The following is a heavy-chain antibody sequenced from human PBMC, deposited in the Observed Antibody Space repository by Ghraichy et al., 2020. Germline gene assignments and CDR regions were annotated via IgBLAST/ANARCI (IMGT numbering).Heavy chain of an antibody. CDR3: ARRSGGEATSAFDM. V-gene: IGHV5-51*01. J-gene: IGHJ3*02. D-gene: IGHD3-16*01. CDR1: GYSFTNYW. Sequence: GESLNISCKGSGYSFTNYWIGWVRQMPGKGLEWMGIIYPGDSYTRYSPSFQGQVTISADKSISTAYLQWSSLRASDTAMYYCARRSGGEATSAFDMWGQGTMVTVSS. CDR2: IYPGDSYT.